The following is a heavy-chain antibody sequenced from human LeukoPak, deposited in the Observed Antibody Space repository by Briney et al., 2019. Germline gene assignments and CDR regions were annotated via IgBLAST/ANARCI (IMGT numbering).Heavy chain of an antibody. J-gene: IGHJ4*02. D-gene: IGHD4-17*01. CDR1: GFTFSSYA. CDR3: ARSRVYGDYALGY. V-gene: IGHV3-64*01. Sequence: GGSLRLSCAASGFTFSSYAMHWVRQAPGKGLEYVSAISSNGGSTYYANSVKGRFTISRDNSKNTLYLQMGSLRAGDMAVYYCARSRVYGDYALGYWGQGTLVTVSS. CDR2: ISSNGGST.